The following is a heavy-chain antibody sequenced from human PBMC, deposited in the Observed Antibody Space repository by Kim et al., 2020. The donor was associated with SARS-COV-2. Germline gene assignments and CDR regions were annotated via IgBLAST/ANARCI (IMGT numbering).Heavy chain of an antibody. V-gene: IGHV3-73*01. D-gene: IGHD1-1*01. Sequence: GGSLRLSCAASGFTFSGSAIHWVRQASGRGLEWVGRIRSEANSYATVYAASVKGRFTIPREDSKNTPYLQLNSLKTEDTAGNYFTRFPGTPLAFWVVFD. CDR2: IRSEANSYAT. CDR3: TRFPGTPLAFWVVFD. J-gene: IGHJ3*02. CDR1: GFTFSGSA.